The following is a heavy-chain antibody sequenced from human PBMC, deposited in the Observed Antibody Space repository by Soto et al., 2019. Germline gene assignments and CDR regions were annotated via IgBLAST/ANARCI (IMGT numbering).Heavy chain of an antibody. Sequence: GESLKISCKGSGYSFTSYWIGWVRQMPGKGLEWMGIIYPGDSDTRYSPSFQGQVTISADKSISTAYLQWSSLKASDTAMYYCARTPSYYGSGSYYYGMDVWGQGTTVTVSS. CDR1: GYSFTSYW. V-gene: IGHV5-51*01. D-gene: IGHD3-10*01. J-gene: IGHJ6*02. CDR2: IYPGDSDT. CDR3: ARTPSYYGSGSYYYGMDV.